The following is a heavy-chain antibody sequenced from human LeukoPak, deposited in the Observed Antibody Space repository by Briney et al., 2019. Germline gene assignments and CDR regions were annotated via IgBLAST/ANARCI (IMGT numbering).Heavy chain of an antibody. CDR1: GGSISSGSYY. J-gene: IGHJ5*02. D-gene: IGHD3-22*01. V-gene: IGHV4-61*02. Sequence: SQTLSLTRTVSGGSISSGSYYWSWIRQPAGKGLEWIGRIYTSGSTNYNPSLKSRVTISVDTSKNQFSLKLSSVTAADTAVYYCARESPLMDSSGYYYLNNWFDPWGQGTLVPVSS. CDR2: IYTSGST. CDR3: ARESPLMDSSGYYYLNNWFDP.